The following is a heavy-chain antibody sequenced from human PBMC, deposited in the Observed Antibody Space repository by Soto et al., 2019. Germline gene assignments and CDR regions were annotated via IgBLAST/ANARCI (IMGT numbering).Heavy chain of an antibody. D-gene: IGHD1-7*01. Sequence: EVQLVESGGGLVQPGGSLRLSCAASGFTFSSYSMNWVRQAPGKGLEWVSYISSSSSTIYYADSVKGRFTISRDNAKNSLYLQMNSLRAEDTAVYYCARYEDKITGTTYGGWGQGTLVTGSS. CDR2: ISSSSSTI. J-gene: IGHJ4*02. V-gene: IGHV3-48*01. CDR1: GFTFSSYS. CDR3: ARYEDKITGTTYGG.